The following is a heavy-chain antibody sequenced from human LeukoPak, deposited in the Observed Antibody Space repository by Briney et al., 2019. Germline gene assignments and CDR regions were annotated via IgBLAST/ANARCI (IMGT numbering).Heavy chain of an antibody. CDR1: GFTFSSYA. V-gene: IGHV3-23*01. D-gene: IGHD1-1*01. Sequence: GGSLRLSCAASGFTFSSYAMSWVRQAPGKGLEWVSAISASAGSTYYPDSVKGRFTISRDDSKNTLYLQMNSLRAEDTAVYYCARRASERAFDIWGKGTMVTVSS. CDR3: ARRASERAFDI. J-gene: IGHJ3*02. CDR2: ISASAGST.